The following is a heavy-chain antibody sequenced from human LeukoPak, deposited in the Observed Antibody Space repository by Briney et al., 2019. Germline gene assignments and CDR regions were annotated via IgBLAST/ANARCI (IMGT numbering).Heavy chain of an antibody. J-gene: IGHJ4*02. V-gene: IGHV3-21*01. D-gene: IGHD5-18*01. CDR1: GFTFSSYS. CDR3: ARGVIQLKLRGDFDY. Sequence: PGGSLRLSCAASGFTFSSYSMNWVRQAPGKGLEWVSSISSSSSYIYYADSVEGRFTISRDNAKNSLYLQMNSLRAEDTAVHYCARGVIQLKLRGDFDYWGQGTLVTVSS. CDR2: ISSSSSYI.